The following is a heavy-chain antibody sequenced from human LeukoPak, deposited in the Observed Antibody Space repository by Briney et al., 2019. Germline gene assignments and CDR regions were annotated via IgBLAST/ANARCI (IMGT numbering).Heavy chain of an antibody. J-gene: IGHJ5*02. D-gene: IGHD2-15*01. V-gene: IGHV4-34*01. CDR3: ARHQGYCSGGSCFPNEFDP. Sequence: SETLSLTCAVSDGTFSGYYWTWIRQPPGKGLEWIGGINHSGSTNYNPSLKSRVTMSVDTSKNQFSLKLSSVTAADTAVYYCARHQGYCSGGSCFPNEFDPWGQGTLVTVSS. CDR2: INHSGST. CDR1: DGTFSGYY.